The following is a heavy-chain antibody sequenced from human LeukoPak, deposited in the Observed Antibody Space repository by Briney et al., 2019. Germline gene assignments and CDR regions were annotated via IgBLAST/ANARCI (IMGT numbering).Heavy chain of an antibody. CDR3: ATSLMATIPY. CDR2: FDPEDGET. V-gene: IGHV1-24*01. J-gene: IGHJ4*02. D-gene: IGHD5-24*01. Sequence: GASVKVSCTVSGYTLTELSMHWVRQAPGKGLEWMGGFDPEDGETIYAQKFPGRVTMTEDTSTDTAYMELSSLRSEDTAVYYCATSLMATIPYWGQGTLVTVSS. CDR1: GYTLTELS.